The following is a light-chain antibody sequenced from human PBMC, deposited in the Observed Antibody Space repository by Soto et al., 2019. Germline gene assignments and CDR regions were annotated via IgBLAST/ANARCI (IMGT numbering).Light chain of an antibody. CDR3: QQRSNWLWT. Sequence: EIVLTQSPATLSLSPGERATLSCRASQSVSSYLAWYQQKPGQAPRLLIYDASNRATGIPARFSGSGSVTDFTLTINSLEPEDFAVYYCQQRSNWLWTFGQGTKVEIK. V-gene: IGKV3-11*01. CDR1: QSVSSY. CDR2: DAS. J-gene: IGKJ1*01.